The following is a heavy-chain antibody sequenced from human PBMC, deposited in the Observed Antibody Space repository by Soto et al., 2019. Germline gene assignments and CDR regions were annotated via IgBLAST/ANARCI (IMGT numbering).Heavy chain of an antibody. CDR2: ISGSGGST. V-gene: IGHV3-23*01. CDR3: AIGEWLSTSYFNF. D-gene: IGHD3-3*01. CDR1: GFTFSTFA. Sequence: EVQLLESGGGLVQPGGSLRLSCATSGFTFSTFALSWVRQVPGRALEWVSTISGSGGSTYYADSVKGRFTISRDNSKNTLFLQMNSLRAEDTAVYYCAIGEWLSTSYFNFWGKGTLVTVSS. J-gene: IGHJ4*02.